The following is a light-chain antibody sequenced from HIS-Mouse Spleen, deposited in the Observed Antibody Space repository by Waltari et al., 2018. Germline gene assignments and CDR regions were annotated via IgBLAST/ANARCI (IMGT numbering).Light chain of an antibody. CDR3: CSYAGSYTYV. J-gene: IGLJ1*01. Sequence: QSALTQPRSVSGSPGQSFTISCTGTSSDVGGYNYVSWYQQHPGKAPKLMIYDVSKRPSGVPDLFSGSKSGNTASLTISGLQAEDEADYYCCSYAGSYTYVFGTGTKVTVL. CDR2: DVS. V-gene: IGLV2-11*01. CDR1: SSDVGGYNY.